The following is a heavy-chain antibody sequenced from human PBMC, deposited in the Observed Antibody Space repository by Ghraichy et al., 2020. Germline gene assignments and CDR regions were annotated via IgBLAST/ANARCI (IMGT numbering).Heavy chain of an antibody. V-gene: IGHV3-21*01. D-gene: IGHD5-18*01. CDR2: FSSNGYYI. Sequence: GGSLRLSCADSGFTFSYYSMNWVRQAPGKGLEWVSYFSSNGYYINYADSLKGRFTISRDNAKNSLSLQMNSLTAEDTAVYYCARDLGGGGYTFGYSYDYWGQGTLXTVSS. J-gene: IGHJ4*02. CDR3: ARDLGGGGYTFGYSYDY. CDR1: GFTFSYYS.